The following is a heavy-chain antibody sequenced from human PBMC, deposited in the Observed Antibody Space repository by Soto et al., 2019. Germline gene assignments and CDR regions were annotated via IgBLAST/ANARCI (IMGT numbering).Heavy chain of an antibody. CDR2: IHYSGST. J-gene: IGHJ4*02. V-gene: IGHV4-59*08. D-gene: IGHD3-10*01. Sequence: QVQLQESGPGLVKPSETVSLTCTVSGCSISSYYWSWIRQPPAKGLEWIGYIHYSGSTKYDPSLMSRVTISVDTSKNHFSLKLSSVTAADTAVYYCARRLVRGVIDYWGQGTLVTVSS. CDR3: ARRLVRGVIDY. CDR1: GCSISSYY.